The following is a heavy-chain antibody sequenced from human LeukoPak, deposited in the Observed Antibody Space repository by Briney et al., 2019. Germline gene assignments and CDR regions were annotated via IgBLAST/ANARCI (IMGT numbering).Heavy chain of an antibody. J-gene: IGHJ4*02. Sequence: SVKVSCKASGGTFSSYAINWVRQAPGQGLEWMGGFIPIFGTANFAQKFQGRVTITADESTSTAFMYLNSLRAEDTAVYYCDYGSGSYYRPPRGYWGQGTLVTVSS. D-gene: IGHD3-10*01. CDR3: DYGSGSYYRPPRGY. CDR1: GGTFSSYA. V-gene: IGHV1-69*01. CDR2: FIPIFGTA.